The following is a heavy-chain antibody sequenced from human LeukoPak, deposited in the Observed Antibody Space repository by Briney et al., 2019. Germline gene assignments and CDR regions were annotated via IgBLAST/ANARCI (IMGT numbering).Heavy chain of an antibody. Sequence: SETLSLTCTVSGGSISSGDYYWSWIRQPPGKGLGWIGYIYYSGSTYYNPSLKSRVTISVDTSKNQFSLKLSSVTAADTAVYYCARDPLPRAAAGTNDAFDIWGQGTMVTVSS. D-gene: IGHD6-13*01. J-gene: IGHJ3*02. CDR3: ARDPLPRAAAGTNDAFDI. CDR2: IYYSGST. CDR1: GGSISSGDYY. V-gene: IGHV4-30-4*08.